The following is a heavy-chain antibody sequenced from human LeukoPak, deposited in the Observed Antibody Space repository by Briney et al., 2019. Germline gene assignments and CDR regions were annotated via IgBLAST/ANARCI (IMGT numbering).Heavy chain of an antibody. D-gene: IGHD3-22*01. CDR1: GFTFTTFW. CDR3: ARDPYYYESSGYFFGAFDI. J-gene: IGHJ3*02. V-gene: IGHV3-74*01. CDR2: INHDGSST. Sequence: PGGSLRLSCATSGFTFTTFWMHWVRQAPGKGLVWVSRINHDGSSTNYADSVKGRFTISRDNAKNTVYLQMNSLRAEDTAVYYCARDPYYYESSGYFFGAFDIWGQGTMVTVSS.